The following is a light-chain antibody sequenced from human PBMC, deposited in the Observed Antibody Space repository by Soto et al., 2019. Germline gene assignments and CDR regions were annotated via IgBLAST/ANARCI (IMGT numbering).Light chain of an antibody. Sequence: DIQMTQSPSTLSGSTGDRVTITCRISQTISSWLAWYQQKPGKAPKLLIYNASTLKSGVPSRFSGSGSGTEFTLTISSLQPDDFATYYCQHYNSYSEAFGQGTKVDI. CDR1: QTISSW. CDR3: QHYNSYSEA. V-gene: IGKV1-5*03. J-gene: IGKJ1*01. CDR2: NAS.